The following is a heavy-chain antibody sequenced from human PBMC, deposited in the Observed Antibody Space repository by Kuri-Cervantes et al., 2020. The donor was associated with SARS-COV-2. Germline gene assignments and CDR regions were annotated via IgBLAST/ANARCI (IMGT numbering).Heavy chain of an antibody. CDR1: GGSFSGYY. CDR3: ARDLVVSSGWDYYMDV. D-gene: IGHD6-19*01. J-gene: IGHJ6*03. V-gene: IGHV4-34*01. Sequence: LRLSCAVYGGSFSGYYWSWIRQPPGKGLEWIGEINHSGSTNYNPSLKSRVTISVDTSKNQFSLRLSSVTAADTAVYYCARDLVVSSGWDYYMDVWGKGTTVTVSS. CDR2: INHSGST.